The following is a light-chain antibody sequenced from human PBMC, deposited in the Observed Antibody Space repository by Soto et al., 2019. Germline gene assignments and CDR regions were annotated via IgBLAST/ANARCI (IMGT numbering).Light chain of an antibody. CDR2: DVS. CDR1: SSDVGGYNY. J-gene: IGLJ1*01. Sequence: CALPQPASVSGSAGQSITISCTGTSSDVGGYNYVSWYQHHPGKAPKLMIYDVSNRPSGVSNRFSGSKSGNTASLIISGLQAEDEADYYCSSYTSSSTLSTYVFGTGTKVTVL. V-gene: IGLV2-14*03. CDR3: SSYTSSSTLSTYV.